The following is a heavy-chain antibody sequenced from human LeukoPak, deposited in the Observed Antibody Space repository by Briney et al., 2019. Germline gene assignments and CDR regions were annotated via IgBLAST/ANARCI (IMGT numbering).Heavy chain of an antibody. CDR3: ARDEAAQNYYYYGMDV. CDR1: GYTFTSYG. J-gene: IGHJ6*02. Sequence: ASVKVSCKASGYTFTSYGNSWVRQAPGQGLEWMGWISAYNGNTNYAQKLQGRVTMTTDTSTSTAYMELRSLRSDDTAVYYCARDEAAQNYYYYGMDVWGQGTTVTVSS. D-gene: IGHD6-6*01. V-gene: IGHV1-18*01. CDR2: ISAYNGNT.